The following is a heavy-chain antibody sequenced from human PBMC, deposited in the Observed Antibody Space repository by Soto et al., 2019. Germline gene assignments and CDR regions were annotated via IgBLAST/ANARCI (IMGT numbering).Heavy chain of an antibody. CDR1: CGSFRGYY. V-gene: IGHV4-34*01. CDR2: IYYSGST. D-gene: IGHD2-8*02. CDR3: ARDKITGLFDY. Sequence: SETLSLTCAVYCGSFRGYYWSWIRQPPGKGLEWIGSIYYSGSTNYNPSLKSRVTISVDTSKNQFSLKLTSVTAADTAVYYCARDKITGLFDYWGQGTLVTVSS. J-gene: IGHJ4*02.